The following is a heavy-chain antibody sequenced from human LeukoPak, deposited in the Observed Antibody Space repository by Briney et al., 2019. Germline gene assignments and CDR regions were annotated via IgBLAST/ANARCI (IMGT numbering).Heavy chain of an antibody. D-gene: IGHD6-6*01. Sequence: SVKVSCKASGGTFSSYAISWVRQAPGQGLEWMVRIIPIFGTANYAQKFQGRVTITAGKSTSTAYMELRSLRSEDTAVYYCARDGSSYNDYWGQGTLVTVSS. CDR2: IIPIFGTA. CDR3: ARDGSSYNDY. V-gene: IGHV1-69*06. CDR1: GGTFSSYA. J-gene: IGHJ4*02.